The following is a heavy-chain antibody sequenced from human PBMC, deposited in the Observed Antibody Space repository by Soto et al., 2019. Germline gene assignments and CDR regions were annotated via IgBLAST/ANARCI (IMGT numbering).Heavy chain of an antibody. V-gene: IGHV1-8*01. CDR3: ASGPRHWXVDY. CDR1: GYTFTSYD. Sequence: ASVKVSCKASGYTFTSYDINWVRQATGQGLEWIGWMNSNSGDTGYAQKFQGRVTMTRDTSISTAYMELSSLRSEDMAVYYCASGPRHWXVDYWGPRTLVTVSS. CDR2: MNSNSGDT. D-gene: IGHD6-6*01. J-gene: IGHJ4*02.